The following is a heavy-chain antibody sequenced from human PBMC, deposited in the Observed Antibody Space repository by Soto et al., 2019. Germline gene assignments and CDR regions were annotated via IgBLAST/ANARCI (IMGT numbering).Heavy chain of an antibody. CDR3: ARVPPGYSRGWPFFDY. V-gene: IGHV5-10-1*01. D-gene: IGHD6-19*01. CDR2: IDPSDSYT. Sequence: EVQLVQSGAEVKKPGESLRISCKGSGYSFTSYWISWVRQMPGKGLEWMGRIDPSDSYTNYSPSFQGHVTISADKSISTAYLQWSSLKASDTAMYYCARVPPGYSRGWPFFDYWGQGTLVTVSS. J-gene: IGHJ4*02. CDR1: GYSFTSYW.